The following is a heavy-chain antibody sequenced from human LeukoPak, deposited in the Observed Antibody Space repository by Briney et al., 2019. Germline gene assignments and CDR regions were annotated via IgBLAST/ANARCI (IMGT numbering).Heavy chain of an antibody. CDR3: ARGLGVPWGYYMDV. J-gene: IGHJ6*03. Sequence: ASVKVSCKASGYTFTSYDINWVRQATGRGLEWMGWMNPNSGNTGYAQKFQGRVTITRNTSMSTAYMELSSLRSEDTAVYYCARGLGVPWGYYMDVWGKGTTVTVSS. CDR1: GYTFTSYD. D-gene: IGHD3-10*01. CDR2: MNPNSGNT. V-gene: IGHV1-8*03.